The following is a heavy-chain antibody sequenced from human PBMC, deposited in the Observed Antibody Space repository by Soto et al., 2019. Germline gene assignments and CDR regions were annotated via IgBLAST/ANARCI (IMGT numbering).Heavy chain of an antibody. Sequence: GALVKVSCKASGGTFSSYAISWVRQAPGQGLEWMGGIIPIFGTANYAQKFQGRVTITADESTSTAYMELSSLRSEDTAVYYCARDIVVVPPGYGMDVWGQGTTVTVSS. CDR3: ARDIVVVPPGYGMDV. D-gene: IGHD2-2*01. J-gene: IGHJ6*02. V-gene: IGHV1-69*13. CDR2: IIPIFGTA. CDR1: GGTFSSYA.